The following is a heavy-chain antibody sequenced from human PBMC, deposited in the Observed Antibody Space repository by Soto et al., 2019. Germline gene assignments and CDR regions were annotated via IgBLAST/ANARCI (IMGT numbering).Heavy chain of an antibody. D-gene: IGHD6-6*01. CDR2: INPNSGGT. CDR1: GYTFTGYY. V-gene: IGHV1-2*04. J-gene: IGHJ3*02. Sequence: ASVKVSCKASGYTFTGYYMHWVRQAPGQGLEWMGWINPNSGGTNYAQKFQGWVTMTRDTSISTAYMELGRLRSDDTAVYYCASSYSSSSYAFDIWGQGTMVTVSS. CDR3: ASSYSSSSYAFDI.